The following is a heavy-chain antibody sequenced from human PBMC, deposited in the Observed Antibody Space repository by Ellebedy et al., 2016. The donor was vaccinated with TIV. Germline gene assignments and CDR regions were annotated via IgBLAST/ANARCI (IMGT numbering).Heavy chain of an antibody. J-gene: IGHJ3*02. D-gene: IGHD3-10*01. CDR3: ARYYYGSGTDAFDI. CDR2: IYYSGST. CDR1: GGSISSSSYY. V-gene: IGHV4-39*01. Sequence: SETLSLXCTVSGGSISSSSYYWGWIRQPPGKGLEWIGSIYYSGSTYYNPSLKSRVNISVDTSKNQFSLKLSSVTAADTAVYYCARYYYGSGTDAFDIWGQGTMVTVSS.